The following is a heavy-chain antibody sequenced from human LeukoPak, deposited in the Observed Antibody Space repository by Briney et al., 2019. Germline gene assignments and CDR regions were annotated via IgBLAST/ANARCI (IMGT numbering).Heavy chain of an antibody. CDR3: ATVSDY. V-gene: IGHV3-74*01. Sequence: GGSLRLSCVASGFTLSSYWMPWVRQAPGKGLVWVSGVNDDGSATYYADSVKGRFTIPRDSAKNTLYLQMNSLRAEDTALYYCATVSDYWGQGTLVTVSS. CDR2: VNDDGSAT. CDR1: GFTLSSYW. J-gene: IGHJ4*02.